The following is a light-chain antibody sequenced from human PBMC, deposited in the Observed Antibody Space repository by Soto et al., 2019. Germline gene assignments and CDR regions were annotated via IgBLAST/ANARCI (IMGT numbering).Light chain of an antibody. Sequence: NCNSRQNVLYSSNNKNYLAWYQHKPGQPPKLLIYWASTRESGVPDRFSGSGSGTDFILTMCSLQAEDVVLYYGPHYLSAPISFGGGTKVDI. V-gene: IGKV4-1*01. CDR1: QNVLYSSNNKNY. CDR2: WAS. CDR3: PHYLSAPIS. J-gene: IGKJ4*01.